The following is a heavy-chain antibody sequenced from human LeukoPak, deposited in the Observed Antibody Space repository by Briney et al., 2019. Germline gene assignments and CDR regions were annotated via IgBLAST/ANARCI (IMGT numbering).Heavy chain of an antibody. CDR1: GFTFSSYS. CDR3: ARDHTRVPAATVYYYYYGMDV. D-gene: IGHD2-2*01. CDR2: ISSSSSTI. J-gene: IGHJ6*02. Sequence: PGGSLRLSCAASGFTFSSYSMNWVRQAPGKGLEWVSYISSSSSTIYYADSVKGRFTISRDNAKNSLYLQMNSLRAEDTAVYYCARDHTRVPAATVYYYYYGMDVWGQGTTVTVSS. V-gene: IGHV3-48*01.